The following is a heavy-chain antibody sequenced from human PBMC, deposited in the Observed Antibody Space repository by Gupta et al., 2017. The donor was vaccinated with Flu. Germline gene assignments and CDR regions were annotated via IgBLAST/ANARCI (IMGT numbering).Heavy chain of an antibody. CDR2: INAGNGNT. D-gene: IGHD6-25*01. J-gene: IGHJ6*02. V-gene: IGHV1-3*01. Sequence: QVQLVQAGAEVKKPGASVKVSCQASGYSFTSYAMHLVRQAPGQRLEWMEWINAGNGNTKYSQKFQGRVTITRDTSASTAYMELGSLRSEDTDVYYCARDIAANYYYGMDVWGQGTTVTVSS. CDR3: ARDIAANYYYGMDV. CDR1: GYSFTSYA.